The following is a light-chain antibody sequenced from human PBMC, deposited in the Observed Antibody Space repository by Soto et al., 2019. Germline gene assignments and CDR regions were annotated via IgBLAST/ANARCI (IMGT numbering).Light chain of an antibody. V-gene: IGKV1-5*03. J-gene: IGKJ1*01. CDR1: QTISSW. Sequence: IRMTQSASTLSGSVGDRVTITCRASQTISSWLAWYQQKPGKAPKLLIYKASTLKSGVPSRFSGSGSGTEFTLTISSLQPDDFATYYCQQYNSYSEAFGQGTKVDIK. CDR3: QQYNSYSEA. CDR2: KAS.